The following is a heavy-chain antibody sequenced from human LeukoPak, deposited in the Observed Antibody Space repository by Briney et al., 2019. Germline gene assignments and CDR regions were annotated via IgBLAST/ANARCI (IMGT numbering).Heavy chain of an antibody. J-gene: IGHJ5*02. CDR1: GFTFSNYW. D-gene: IGHD5-24*01. Sequence: GGSLRLSCAASGFTFSNYWMIWVRQAPGKELEWVGNIKQDGSEKRYADSVRGRFSISRDNAQTSLYLQMNSLRAEDTAVYYCARASDPWLQLTWGQGTLVTVSS. CDR3: ARASDPWLQLT. V-gene: IGHV3-7*05. CDR2: IKQDGSEK.